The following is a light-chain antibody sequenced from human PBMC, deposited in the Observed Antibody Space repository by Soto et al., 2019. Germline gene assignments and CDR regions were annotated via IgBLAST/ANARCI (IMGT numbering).Light chain of an antibody. CDR1: KDDIGVYDV. J-gene: IGLJ1*01. Sequence: QSALTQPPCASGSPGQSVTISCTGTKDDIGVYDVVSWYQHHPGKAPRLIISEVVQRPSGVPDRFSGSKSANTASLTVSGLQAADEADYFCKSYAGSNTYGFGSGTKVTVL. V-gene: IGLV2-8*01. CDR2: EVV. CDR3: KSYAGSNTYG.